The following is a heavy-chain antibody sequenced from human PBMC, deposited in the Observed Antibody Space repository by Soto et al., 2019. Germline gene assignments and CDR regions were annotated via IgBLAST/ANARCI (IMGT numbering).Heavy chain of an antibody. J-gene: IGHJ4*02. CDR3: ARSRITGTTWSFDK. V-gene: IGHV5-51*01. CDR2: IYPGDSDA. D-gene: IGHD1-20*01. Sequence: XDSLKVSCQSSEYSFTNYLIGLVLQMPGKGLERMAIIYPGDSDARYRPSFQGQVTISADKSINTAYLQWSSLKASDTAMYYCARSRITGTTWSFDKWGQGTLVTVSS. CDR1: EYSFTNYL.